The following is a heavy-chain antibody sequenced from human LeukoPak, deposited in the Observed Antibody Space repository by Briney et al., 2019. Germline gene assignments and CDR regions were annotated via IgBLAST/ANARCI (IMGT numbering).Heavy chain of an antibody. D-gene: IGHD1-26*01. CDR1: GFTFSSYA. CDR2: ISWNSGSI. J-gene: IGHJ3*02. CDR3: AKASGSAPDDAFDI. V-gene: IGHV3-9*01. Sequence: GGSPRLSCAASGFTFSSYAMSWVRQAPGKGLEWVSGISWNSGSIGYADSVKGRFTISRDNAKNSLYLQMNSLRAEDTALYYCAKASGSAPDDAFDIWGQGTMVTVSS.